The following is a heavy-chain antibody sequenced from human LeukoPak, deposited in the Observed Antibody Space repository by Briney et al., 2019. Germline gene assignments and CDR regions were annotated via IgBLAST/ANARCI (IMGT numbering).Heavy chain of an antibody. D-gene: IGHD6-13*01. CDR3: ARDGTAAGLYFDL. CDR2: IRQDGSEK. J-gene: IGHJ4*01. CDR1: GFTFTDYW. Sequence: GGSLRLSCEVSGFTFTDYWMNWVRQAPGKGPEWVASIRQDGSEKTYVDSVKGRFTISRDNTKNSLSLQLNGLRAEDTAVYYCARDGTAAGLYFDLWGQRTLVTVSS. V-gene: IGHV3-7*01.